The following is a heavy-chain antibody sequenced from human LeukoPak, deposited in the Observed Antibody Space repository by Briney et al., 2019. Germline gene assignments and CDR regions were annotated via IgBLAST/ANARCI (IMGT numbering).Heavy chain of an antibody. Sequence: AGGSLRLSCAASGFTFSSYWMHWVRQAPGKGLVWVSRTNSDGSSTSYADSVKGRFTISRDNAKNTLYLQMNSLRAEDTAVYYCARVGYTSYYYYGMDVWGQGTTVTVSS. D-gene: IGHD6-13*01. CDR3: ARVGYTSYYYYGMDV. CDR2: TNSDGSST. V-gene: IGHV3-74*01. CDR1: GFTFSSYW. J-gene: IGHJ6*02.